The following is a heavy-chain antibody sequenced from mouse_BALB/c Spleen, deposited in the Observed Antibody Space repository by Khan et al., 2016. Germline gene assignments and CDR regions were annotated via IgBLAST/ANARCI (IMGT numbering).Heavy chain of an antibody. V-gene: IGHV1S136*01. D-gene: IGHD2-10*02. J-gene: IGHJ4*01. Sequence: VQLQQSGPELVKPGASVKMSCKASGCTFTSYVIHWVKQKPGQGLEWIGYFNPYNDGTKYNEKFKGRATLTSDKSSSTAYMELSSLTSEDSAVFYCTREYGNLRDYWGQGTSVTVSS. CDR3: TREYGNLRDY. CDR1: GCTFTSYV. CDR2: FNPYNDGT.